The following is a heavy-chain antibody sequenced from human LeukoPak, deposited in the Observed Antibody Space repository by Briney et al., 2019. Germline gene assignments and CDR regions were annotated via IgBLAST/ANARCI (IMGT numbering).Heavy chain of an antibody. CDR1: GFTFSSYG. J-gene: IGHJ6*03. CDR3: ARDFEGYCSGGSCYSYYYYYMDV. V-gene: IGHV3-23*01. D-gene: IGHD2-15*01. Sequence: GGSLRLSCAASGFTFSSYGMSWVRQAPGKGLEWVSAISGSGGSTYYADSVKGRFTISRDNAKNSLYLQMNSLRAEDTAVYYCARDFEGYCSGGSCYSYYYYYMDVWGKGTTVTVSS. CDR2: ISGSGGST.